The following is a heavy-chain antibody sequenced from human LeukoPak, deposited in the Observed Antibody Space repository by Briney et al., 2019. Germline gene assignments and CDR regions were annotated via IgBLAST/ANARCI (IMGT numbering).Heavy chain of an antibody. Sequence: SEPLSLTCAVYGGSFSGYYWSWLRQPPGKGLEWSGEINHSGSTNYNPSLKSRVTISVDTSKNQFSLKLSSVTAADTAVYYCARRRGASRYFDYWGQGTLVTVSS. J-gene: IGHJ4*02. CDR1: GGSFSGYY. D-gene: IGHD1-26*01. CDR2: INHSGST. V-gene: IGHV4-34*01. CDR3: ARRRGASRYFDY.